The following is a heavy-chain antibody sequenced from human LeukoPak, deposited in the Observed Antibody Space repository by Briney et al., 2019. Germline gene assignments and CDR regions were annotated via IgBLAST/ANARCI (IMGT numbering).Heavy chain of an antibody. V-gene: IGHV5-51*01. CDR1: GYSFTSYW. D-gene: IGHD3-10*01. CDR3: ARGLLWFGELFLSAFDI. Sequence: PGESLKISCKGSGYSFTSYWIGWVRQMPGKGLEWMGIIYPGDSDTRYSPSFQGQVTISADKSISTAYLQWSSLKASDTAMYYCARGLLWFGELFLSAFDIWGQGTMVTVSS. CDR2: IYPGDSDT. J-gene: IGHJ3*02.